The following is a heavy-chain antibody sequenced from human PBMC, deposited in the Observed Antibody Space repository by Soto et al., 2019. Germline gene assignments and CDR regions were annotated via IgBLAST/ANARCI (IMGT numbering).Heavy chain of an antibody. D-gene: IGHD6-19*01. CDR3: AHSVVAGLGYYFDY. CDR1: GFSLSTTRVA. V-gene: IGHV2-5*02. J-gene: IGHJ4*02. CDR2: IYWDDDK. Sequence: SGPTLVNHTQTLTLTCPFSGFSLSTTRVAVGWIRQPPGKALEWLALIYWDDDKRYSPFLKSRLTITKDTSKNQVVLTMTNMDPVDTATYYCAHSVVAGLGYYFDYWGQGTLVTVSS.